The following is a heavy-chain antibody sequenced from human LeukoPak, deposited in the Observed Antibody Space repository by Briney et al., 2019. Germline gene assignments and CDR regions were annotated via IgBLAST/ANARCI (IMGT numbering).Heavy chain of an antibody. Sequence: PGGSLRLSCAASGFTFSSYWMTWVRQAPGKGLEWVAVISHDGSNIYYGDSVKGRFSISRDNSKNTLYLQMNSLRAEDTAVYYCAKDPYRVVVATGNYLDPWGQGTLVTVSA. V-gene: IGHV3-30*18. D-gene: IGHD2-15*01. CDR3: AKDPYRVVVATGNYLDP. CDR1: GFTFSSYW. CDR2: ISHDGSNI. J-gene: IGHJ5*02.